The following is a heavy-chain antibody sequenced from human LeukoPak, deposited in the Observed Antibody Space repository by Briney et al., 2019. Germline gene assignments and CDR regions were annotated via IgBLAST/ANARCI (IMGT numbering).Heavy chain of an antibody. V-gene: IGHV1-2*02. CDR2: INPNSGGT. Sequence: GASAKVSCKASGYTFTGYYLHWVRQAPGQGLEWMGWINPNSGGTNYAQKFQGRVTMTGDTSISTAYMELSRLSSDDTAIYFCAGRPDTAIVPIFDYWGQGTLVTVSS. CDR1: GYTFTGYY. CDR3: AGRPDTAIVPIFDY. D-gene: IGHD5-18*01. J-gene: IGHJ4*02.